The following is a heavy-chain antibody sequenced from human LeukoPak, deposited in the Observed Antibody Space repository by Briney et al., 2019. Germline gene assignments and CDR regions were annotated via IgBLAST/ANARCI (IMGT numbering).Heavy chain of an antibody. CDR3: ARDQKVGSSWSQVRGDYFDY. V-gene: IGHV4-30-2*01. CDR1: GGSISSGGYY. D-gene: IGHD6-13*01. Sequence: SETLSFTCTVSGGSISSGGYYWSWIRQPPGKGLEWIGYIYHSGSTYYNPSLKSRVTISVDRSKNQFSLKLSSVTAADTAVYYCARDQKVGSSWSQVRGDYFDYWGQETLVTVSS. CDR2: IYHSGST. J-gene: IGHJ4*02.